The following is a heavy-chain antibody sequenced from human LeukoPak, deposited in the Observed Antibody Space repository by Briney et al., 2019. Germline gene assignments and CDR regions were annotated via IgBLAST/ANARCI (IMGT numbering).Heavy chain of an antibody. CDR3: AKETGSGSYYEYYFDC. J-gene: IGHJ4*02. Sequence: PGRSLRLSCVASGFTFSTYGMHWVRQAPGKGLEWVAVISYDGSNKYYADSVKGRFTISRDNSKNTLYLQMNSLRAEDTAVYYCAKETGSGSYYEYYFDCWGQGTLVTVSS. V-gene: IGHV3-30*18. CDR1: GFTFSTYG. CDR2: ISYDGSNK. D-gene: IGHD3-10*01.